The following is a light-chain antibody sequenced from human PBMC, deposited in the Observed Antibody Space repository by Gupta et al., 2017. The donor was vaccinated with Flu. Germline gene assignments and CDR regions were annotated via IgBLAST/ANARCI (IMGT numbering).Light chain of an antibody. V-gene: IGKV1-39*01. CDR2: VAS. CDR3: QESYTLPYS. J-gene: IGKJ2*03. Sequence: DIQMTQSPSSLSASVGDRVTITCRASQSVNTYLNWYQQKPGKPPKVLIYVASSLQSGVPSRFSGGGSGTDFTLTISSLQPEDFATYYCQESYTLPYSFGQGTKLEI. CDR1: QSVNTY.